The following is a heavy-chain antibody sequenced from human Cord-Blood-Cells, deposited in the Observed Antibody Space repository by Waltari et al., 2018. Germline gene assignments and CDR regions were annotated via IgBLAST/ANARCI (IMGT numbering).Heavy chain of an antibody. J-gene: IGHJ2*01. V-gene: IGHV4-34*01. CDR3: ARHVSRATTYWYFDL. Sequence: QVQLQQWGAGLLKPSETLSLTGAVYGGSFSGYYWRWIRPPPGKGLEWIGEINHSGSTNYNPSLKSRVTISVDTSKNQFSLKLSSVTAADTAVYYCARHVSRATTYWYFDLWGRGTLVTVSS. CDR1: GGSFSGYY. CDR2: INHSGST. D-gene: IGHD1-26*01.